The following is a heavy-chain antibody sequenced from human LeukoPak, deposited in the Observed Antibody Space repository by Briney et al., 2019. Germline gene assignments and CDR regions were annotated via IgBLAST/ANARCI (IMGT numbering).Heavy chain of an antibody. D-gene: IGHD6-13*01. CDR1: GFTFSSYS. V-gene: IGHV3-23*01. CDR2: ISGSGGST. J-gene: IGHJ3*02. CDR3: AKVLAPLYSHAFAI. Sequence: GGSLRLSCAASGFTFSSYSMNWVRQAPGKGLEWVSTISGSGGSTYYADSVKGRFTISRDNSKNTLYLQMNSLTAQDTAVYYCAKVLAPLYSHAFAIWGQGTMVTVSS.